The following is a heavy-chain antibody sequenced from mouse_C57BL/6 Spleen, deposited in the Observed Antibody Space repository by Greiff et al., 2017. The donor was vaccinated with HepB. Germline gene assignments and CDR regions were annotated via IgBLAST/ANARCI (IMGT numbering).Heavy chain of an antibody. Sequence: QVQLQQPGAELVRPGSSVKLSCKASGYTFTSYWMDWVKQRPGQGLEWIGNIYPSDSETHYNQKFKDKATLTVDKSSSTAYMQLSSLTSEDSAVYYCARRTPFYYDYDGYAMDYWGQGTSVTVSS. CDR3: ARRTPFYYDYDGYAMDY. CDR1: GYTFTSYW. V-gene: IGHV1-61*01. D-gene: IGHD2-4*01. CDR2: IYPSDSET. J-gene: IGHJ4*01.